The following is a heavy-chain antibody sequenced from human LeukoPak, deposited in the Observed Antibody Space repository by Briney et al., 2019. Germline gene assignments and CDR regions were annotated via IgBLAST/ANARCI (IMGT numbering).Heavy chain of an antibody. J-gene: IGHJ4*02. CDR2: ISHSGST. V-gene: IGHV4-4*02. CDR1: GGSISSRNW. D-gene: IGHD4-11*01. Sequence: SGTLSLTCAVSGGSISSRNWWTWVRPPPGKGLEWIGEISHSGSTNYNPSLESRVTVSVDNSKNQFSLKLSSVTAADTAVYYCAKMTPVTSFQLLVLDSWGPGTLVTISS. CDR3: AKMTPVTSFQLLVLDS.